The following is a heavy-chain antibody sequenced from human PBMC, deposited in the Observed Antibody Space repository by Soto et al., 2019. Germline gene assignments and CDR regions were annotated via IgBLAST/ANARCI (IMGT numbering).Heavy chain of an antibody. CDR1: GFPFTTCT. CDR3: ARDQMHDYNYDSSGYWRGAFDV. D-gene: IGHD3-22*01. Sequence: GGSLRLSCAASGFPFTTCTMNWVRQTPGKGLEWVSSIDSSGKFIYYADSMKGRFTISRDDAKKLLFLQMNSLRAEDTAVYYCARDQMHDYNYDSSGYWRGAFDVWGQGIRVTVSS. CDR2: IDSSGKFI. V-gene: IGHV3-21*01. J-gene: IGHJ3*01.